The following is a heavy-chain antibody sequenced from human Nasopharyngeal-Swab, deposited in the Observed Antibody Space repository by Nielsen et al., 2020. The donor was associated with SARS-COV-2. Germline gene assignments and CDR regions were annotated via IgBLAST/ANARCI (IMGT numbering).Heavy chain of an antibody. V-gene: IGHV2-5*02. CDR3: AHSRGITIFGVVIEDWFDP. CDR1: GFSLSTSGVG. J-gene: IGHJ5*02. Sequence: SGPTLVQPTQTLTLTYTFSGFSLSTSGVGVGWIRQPPGKALEWLALIYWDDDKRYSPSLKSRLTITKDTSKNQVVLTMTNMDPVDTATYYCAHSRGITIFGVVIEDWFDPWGQGTLVTVSS. D-gene: IGHD3-3*01. CDR2: IYWDDDK.